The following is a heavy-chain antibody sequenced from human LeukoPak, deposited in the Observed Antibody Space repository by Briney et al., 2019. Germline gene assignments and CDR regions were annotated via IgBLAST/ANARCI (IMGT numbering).Heavy chain of an antibody. D-gene: IGHD5-24*01. CDR1: GFTITTYW. J-gene: IGHJ3*02. CDR2: IKEDGSEQ. CDR3: ARLKMDTVYRTFDI. Sequence: PWGSLRLSCAASGFTITTYWMTWVRQAPGKGLEWVAKIKEDGSEQSYVDSVKGRFTTSRDNTRKSLHLQMNSLRAEDTAVYFCARLKMDTVYRTFDIWGQGTVVTVSS. V-gene: IGHV3-7*01.